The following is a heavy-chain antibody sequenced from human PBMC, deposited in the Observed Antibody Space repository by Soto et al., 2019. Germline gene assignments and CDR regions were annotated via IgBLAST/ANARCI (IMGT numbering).Heavy chain of an antibody. CDR1: GFPFSSYG. J-gene: IGHJ4*02. V-gene: IGHV3-23*01. D-gene: IGHD6-13*01. Sequence: PGGSLRLSCAASGFPFSSYGMSWVRQAPGKGLGWVSTIGGSGGNTYYADSVKGRFTISRDNSKNTVYLQMNSLRAEDTAVYYCAKRPLTAAGFDYWGQGTLVTVSS. CDR2: IGGSGGNT. CDR3: AKRPLTAAGFDY.